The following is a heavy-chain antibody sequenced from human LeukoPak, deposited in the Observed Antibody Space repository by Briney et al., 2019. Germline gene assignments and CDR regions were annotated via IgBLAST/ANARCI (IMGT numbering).Heavy chain of an antibody. CDR2: IYTSGST. CDR3: ARHHGIAAAPNWFDP. Sequence: SETLSLTCTVSGGSISSYYWSWIRQPPGKGLEWIGYIYTSGSTNYNPSLKSRVTISVDTSKNQFSLKLSSVTAADTAVYYCARHHGIAAAPNWFDPWGQGTLVTVSS. J-gene: IGHJ5*02. V-gene: IGHV4-4*09. CDR1: GGSISSYY. D-gene: IGHD6-13*01.